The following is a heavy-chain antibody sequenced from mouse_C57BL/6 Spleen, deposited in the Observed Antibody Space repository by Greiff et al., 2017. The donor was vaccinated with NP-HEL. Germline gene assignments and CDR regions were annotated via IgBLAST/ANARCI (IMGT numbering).Heavy chain of an antibody. D-gene: IGHD2-1*01. Sequence: VQLQQSGAELVRPGTSVKVSCKASGYAFTNYLIEWVKQRPGQGLEWIGVINPGSGGTNYNEKFKGKATLTADKSSSTAYMQLSSLTSEDSAVYFCARDLYGNYVPFAYWGQGTLVTVSA. CDR2: INPGSGGT. CDR3: ARDLYGNYVPFAY. V-gene: IGHV1-54*01. CDR1: GYAFTNYL. J-gene: IGHJ3*01.